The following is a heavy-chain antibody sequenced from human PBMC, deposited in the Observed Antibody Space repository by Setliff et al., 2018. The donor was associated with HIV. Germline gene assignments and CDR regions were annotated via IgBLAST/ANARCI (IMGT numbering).Heavy chain of an antibody. V-gene: IGHV1-3*01. Sequence: ASVKVSCKASGYSFNRNAIHWVRQAPGQRLEWMGLINADNDNTKYSQKFQGRVTITRDTSASTAYMELSNLRSVDTAVYYCMRGTGPGAYLCDYWGQGTLVTVS. D-gene: IGHD3-10*01. CDR2: INADNDNT. CDR3: MRGTGPGAYLCDY. CDR1: GYSFNRNA. J-gene: IGHJ4*02.